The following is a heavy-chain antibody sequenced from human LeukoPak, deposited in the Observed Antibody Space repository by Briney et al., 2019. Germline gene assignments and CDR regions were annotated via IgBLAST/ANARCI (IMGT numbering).Heavy chain of an antibody. D-gene: IGHD3-10*01. CDR3: ARGGYGSGFDH. CDR2: IYYSGST. V-gene: IGHV4-59*01. Sequence: SETLSLTCTVSGGSISSYYWSWIRQPPGKGLEWIGYIYYSGSTNYNPSLKSRVTISVDTSKNQFSLKLSSVTAADTAVYYCARGGYGSGFDHWAGNPGHRLL. J-gene: IGHJ4*02. CDR1: GGSISSYY.